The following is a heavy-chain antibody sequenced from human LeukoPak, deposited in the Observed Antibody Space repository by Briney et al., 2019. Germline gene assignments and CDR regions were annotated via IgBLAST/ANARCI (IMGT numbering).Heavy chain of an antibody. CDR3: ARVAISTVTVDY. Sequence: PSETLSLTCTVSGGSVSSGSYYWSWIRQPPGKGLEWIGYIYYSGSTNYNPSLKSRVTISVDTSKNQFSLKLSSVTAADTAVYYCARVAISTVTVDYWGQGTLVTASS. V-gene: IGHV4-61*01. J-gene: IGHJ4*02. D-gene: IGHD4-11*01. CDR2: IYYSGST. CDR1: GGSVSSGSYY.